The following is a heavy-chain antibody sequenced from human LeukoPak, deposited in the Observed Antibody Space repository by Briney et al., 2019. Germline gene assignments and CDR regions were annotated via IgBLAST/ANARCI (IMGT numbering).Heavy chain of an antibody. V-gene: IGHV4-34*01. CDR2: INHSGST. Sequence: SETLSLTCAVYGGSFSGYYCSWIRQPPGKGLEWIGEINHSGSTNYNPSLKSRVTISVDTSKNQFSLKLSSVTAADTAVYYCARVVGYCSSTSCYFDYWGQRTLVTVSS. D-gene: IGHD2-2*01. CDR1: GGSFSGYY. CDR3: ARVVGYCSSTSCYFDY. J-gene: IGHJ4*02.